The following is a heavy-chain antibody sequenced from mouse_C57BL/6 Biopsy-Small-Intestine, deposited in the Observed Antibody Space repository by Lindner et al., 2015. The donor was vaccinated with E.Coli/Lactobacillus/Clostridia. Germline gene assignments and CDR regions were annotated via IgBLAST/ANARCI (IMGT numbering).Heavy chain of an antibody. CDR1: GYTFTSYG. D-gene: IGHD1-1*01. J-gene: IGHJ2*01. V-gene: IGHV1-81*01. CDR2: IYPRSGNT. Sequence: VQLQESGAELARPGASVKLSCKASGYTFTSYGISWVKQRTGQGLEWIGEIYPRSGNTYYNEKFKGKATLTADKSSSTAYMQLSSLTSEDSAVYFCARGSYGSSPFDYWGQGTTLTVSS. CDR3: ARGSYGSSPFDY.